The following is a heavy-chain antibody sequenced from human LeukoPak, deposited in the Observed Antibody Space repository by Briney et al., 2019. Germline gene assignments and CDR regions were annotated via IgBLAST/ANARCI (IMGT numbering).Heavy chain of an antibody. CDR1: GFTFSSYS. Sequence: PGGSLRLSCAASGFTFSSYSMNWARQAPGKGLEWISYISSSTSTIYYADSVKGRFTISRDNAKNSLYLQMNSLRAEDTAVYYCARDLGRWGQGTLVTVSS. V-gene: IGHV3-48*01. CDR2: ISSSTSTI. J-gene: IGHJ4*02. CDR3: ARDLGR. D-gene: IGHD3-10*01.